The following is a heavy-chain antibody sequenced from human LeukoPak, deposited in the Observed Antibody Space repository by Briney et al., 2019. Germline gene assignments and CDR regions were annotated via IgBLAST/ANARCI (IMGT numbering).Heavy chain of an antibody. CDR2: IKPNSGGA. V-gene: IGHV1-2*02. J-gene: IGHJ4*02. CDR1: GYSFTGYH. D-gene: IGHD3-9*01. CDR3: AVGGTGYNPFDY. Sequence: ASVKVSCKASGYSFTGYHMHWVRPAPGQGLTWMGWIKPNSGGANYAQQFQGRVTMSRDTSISTASMELSRLRSEDTAVYYCAVGGTGYNPFDYWSQGTLVTVSS.